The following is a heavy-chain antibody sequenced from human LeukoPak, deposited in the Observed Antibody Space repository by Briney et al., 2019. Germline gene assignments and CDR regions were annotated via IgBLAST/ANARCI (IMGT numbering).Heavy chain of an antibody. J-gene: IGHJ4*02. D-gene: IGHD5-12*01. CDR2: ISSSGSTI. CDR3: VIYPTHIRYIVATM. Sequence: GGSLRLSCAASGFTFSDYYMSWIRQAPGKGLEWVSYISSSGSTIYYADSVKGRFTISRDNAKNSLYLQMNSLRAEDTAVYYCVIYPTHIRYIVATMWGQGTLVTVSS. V-gene: IGHV3-11*01. CDR1: GFTFSDYY.